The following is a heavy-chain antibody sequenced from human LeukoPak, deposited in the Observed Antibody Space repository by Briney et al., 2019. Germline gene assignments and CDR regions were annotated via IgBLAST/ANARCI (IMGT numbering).Heavy chain of an antibody. CDR2: IYHSGST. CDR1: GYSISSGYY. Sequence: SETLSLTCTVSGYSISSGYYWGWIRQPPGKGLEWIGSIYHSGSTYYNPSLKSRVTISVDTSKNQFSLKLSSVTAADTAVYYCARGKYQLPFLAYYYYGMDVWGQGTTVTVSS. J-gene: IGHJ6*02. V-gene: IGHV4-38-2*02. CDR3: ARGKYQLPFLAYYYYGMDV. D-gene: IGHD2-2*01.